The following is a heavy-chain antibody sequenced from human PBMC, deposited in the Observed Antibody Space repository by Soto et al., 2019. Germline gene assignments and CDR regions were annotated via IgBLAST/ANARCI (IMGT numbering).Heavy chain of an antibody. CDR1: GYSFTNYN. J-gene: IGHJ4*02. V-gene: IGHV1-18*01. CDR2: IKNSNDYT. Sequence: ASVKVSCKTSGYSFTNYNIIWVRQAPGQGLEWMGWIKNSNDYTKSAQKFEDRVTMTTDTSTSTAYMELRSLRSDDTAVYYCARSDYAFWGQGTLVTVSS. D-gene: IGHD4-17*01. CDR3: ARSDYAF.